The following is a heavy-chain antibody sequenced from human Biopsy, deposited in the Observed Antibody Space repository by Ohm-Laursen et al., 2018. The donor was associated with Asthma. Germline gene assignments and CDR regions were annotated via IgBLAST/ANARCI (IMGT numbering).Heavy chain of an antibody. CDR1: GFSFNSYG. J-gene: IGHJ3*02. Sequence: SLRLSCTASGFSFNSYGMHWVRRAPGKGLEWVAVMSFDGRQTYYADSVKGRFTISRDNSKNTPYLQMNSLRAEDTAVYYCAKERYYDFWSGYPIWGQGTMVTVSS. CDR3: AKERYYDFWSGYPI. CDR2: MSFDGRQT. V-gene: IGHV3-30*18. D-gene: IGHD3-3*01.